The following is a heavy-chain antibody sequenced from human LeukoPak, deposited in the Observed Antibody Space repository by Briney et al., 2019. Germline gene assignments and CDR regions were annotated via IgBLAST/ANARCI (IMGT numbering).Heavy chain of an antibody. CDR2: ISYDGSNK. CDR3: ARARGVFDY. V-gene: IGHV3-30-3*01. CDR1: GFTFSSYA. D-gene: IGHD3-10*01. Sequence: PGRSLRLSCAASGFTFSSYAMHWVRQAPGKGREWVAVISYDGSNKYYADSVKGRFTISRDNSKNTLYLQMNSLRAEDTAVYYCARARGVFDYWGQGTLVTVSS. J-gene: IGHJ4*02.